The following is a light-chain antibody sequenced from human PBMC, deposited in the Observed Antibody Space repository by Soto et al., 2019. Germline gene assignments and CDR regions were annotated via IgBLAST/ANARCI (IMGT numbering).Light chain of an antibody. J-gene: IGKJ1*01. CDR3: LQDHDDSWT. V-gene: IGKV1-6*01. CDR2: AAS. Sequence: IPMTQSPSSLSASVGDIVTITCRASQSISSYLNWYQQKPGKAPTTMIYAASNLQSGVPSRFRGSRSGTEFTLTVSSLQPEDVATYYCLQDHDDSWTLGQGTKVDIK. CDR1: QSISSY.